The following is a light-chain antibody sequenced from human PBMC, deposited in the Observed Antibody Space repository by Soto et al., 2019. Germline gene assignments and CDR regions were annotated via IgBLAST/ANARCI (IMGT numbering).Light chain of an antibody. CDR3: SLYTSPSRLV. Sequence: QSVLTQPASVSGSPGQSITISCTGTSSDVGNYNYVSWYQQRPGKAPTLMIYDVSNRPSGVSNRFSASKSGNTASLTIFGLHAEDGADYYCSLYTSPSRLVFGGGTKLTVL. CDR2: DVS. V-gene: IGLV2-14*01. J-gene: IGLJ2*01. CDR1: SSDVGNYNY.